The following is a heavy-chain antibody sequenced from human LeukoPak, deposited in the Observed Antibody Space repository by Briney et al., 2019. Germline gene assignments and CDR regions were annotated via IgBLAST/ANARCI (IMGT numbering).Heavy chain of an antibody. CDR1: GFTFSSYS. J-gene: IGHJ4*02. V-gene: IGHV3-21*01. Sequence: PGGSLRLSCAASGFTFSSYSMNWVRQAPGKGLEWVSSISSSSSYIYYADSVKGRFTISRDNAKNSLYLQMNSLRAEDTAVYYCARVRTGEDYYDSSGYDYWGQGTLVTVSS. D-gene: IGHD3-22*01. CDR3: ARVRTGEDYYDSSGYDY. CDR2: ISSSSSYI.